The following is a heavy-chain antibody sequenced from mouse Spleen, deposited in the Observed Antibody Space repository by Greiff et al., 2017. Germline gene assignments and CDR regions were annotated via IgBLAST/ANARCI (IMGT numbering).Heavy chain of an antibody. D-gene: IGHD2-1*01. CDR2: INPSNGGT. Sequence: VQLQQSGTELVKPGASVKLSCKASGYTFTSYWMHWVKQRPGQGLEWIGNINPSNGGTNYNEKFKSKATLTVDKSSSTAYMQLSSLTSEDSAVYYCAREGIYYGNLYWYFDVWGTGTTVTVSS. CDR3: AREGIYYGNLYWYFDV. V-gene: IGHV1-53*01. J-gene: IGHJ1*03. CDR1: GYTFTSYW.